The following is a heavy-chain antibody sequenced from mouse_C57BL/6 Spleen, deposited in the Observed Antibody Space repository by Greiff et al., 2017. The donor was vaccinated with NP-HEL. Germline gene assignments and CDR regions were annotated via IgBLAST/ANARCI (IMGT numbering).Heavy chain of an antibody. CDR3: ARRGGGWYFDV. Sequence: VQLQQPGTELVKPGASVKLSCKASGYTFTSYWMHWVKQRPGQGLEWIGNINPSNGGTNYTEKFKSKATLTVDNSPSTAYMQLSILTSEASAVYYCARRGGGWYFDVWGTGTTVTVSS. V-gene: IGHV1-53*01. CDR1: GYTFTSYW. J-gene: IGHJ1*03. CDR2: INPSNGGT.